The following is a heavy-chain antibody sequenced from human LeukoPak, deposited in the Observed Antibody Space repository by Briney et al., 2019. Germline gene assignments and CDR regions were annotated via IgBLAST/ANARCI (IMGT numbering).Heavy chain of an antibody. D-gene: IGHD1-26*01. CDR1: GFTFSSYW. CDR2: IKQDGSEK. V-gene: IGHV3-7*01. J-gene: IGHJ4*02. Sequence: PSGGSLRLSCAASGFTFSSYWMSWVRQAPGKGREWVANIKQDGSEKNYVDSVKGRFTISRDNAKNSLYLQMNSLRDEDTAVYYCARDIVGATDEPDYWGQGTLVTVSS. CDR3: ARDIVGATDEPDY.